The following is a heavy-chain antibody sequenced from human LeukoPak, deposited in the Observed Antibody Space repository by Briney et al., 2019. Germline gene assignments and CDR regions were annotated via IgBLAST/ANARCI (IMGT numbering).Heavy chain of an antibody. Sequence: SETLSLTCTVSGGSISSYCWSWIRQPAGKGLEWIGRIYTSGSTNYNPSLKSRVTISVDTSKNQFSLKLSSVTAADTAVYYCARASGWYLIGSYMDVWGKGTTVTISS. CDR1: GGSISSYC. D-gene: IGHD6-19*01. CDR2: IYTSGST. V-gene: IGHV4-4*07. CDR3: ARASGWYLIGSYMDV. J-gene: IGHJ6*03.